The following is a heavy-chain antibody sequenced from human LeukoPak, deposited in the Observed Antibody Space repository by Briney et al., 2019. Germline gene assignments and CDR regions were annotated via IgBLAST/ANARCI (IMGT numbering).Heavy chain of an antibody. CDR2: ITSSSSTI. CDR3: ARNYGNAFDI. V-gene: IGHV3-48*01. Sequence: SGGSLKLSCAASGFTFSTYSMNWVRQAPGKGLEWVSYITSSSSTIYYADSVKGRFTISRDNAKNSLYLQMNSLRVEDTAVFYCARNYGNAFDIWGQGTMVTVSS. J-gene: IGHJ3*02. D-gene: IGHD4-17*01. CDR1: GFTFSTYS.